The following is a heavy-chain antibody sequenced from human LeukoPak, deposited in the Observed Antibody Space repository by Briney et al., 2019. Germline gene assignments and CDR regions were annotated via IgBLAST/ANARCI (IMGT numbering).Heavy chain of an antibody. D-gene: IGHD4-17*01. CDR1: GFTFSDYY. CDR3: ARSDYGTTVTTKDY. V-gene: IGHV3-11*01. J-gene: IGHJ4*02. CDR2: ISSSGSTI. Sequence: GGSLRLSCAASGFTFSDYYMSWIRQAPGKGLEWVSYISSSGSTIYYADSVEGRFTISRDNSKNTLYLQMNSLRAEDTAVYYCARSDYGTTVTTKDYWGQGTLVTVSS.